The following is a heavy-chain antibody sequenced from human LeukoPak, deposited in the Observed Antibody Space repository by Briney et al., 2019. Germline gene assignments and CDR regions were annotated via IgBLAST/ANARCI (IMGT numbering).Heavy chain of an antibody. Sequence: SETLSLTCTVSGGSISSSSYYWGWIRQPPGKGLEWIGSIYYSGSTYYTPSLKSRVTISVDTPKNQFSLKLSSVTAADTAVYYCARGYCSSTSCYRDFDYWGQGTLVTVSS. CDR1: GGSISSSSYY. V-gene: IGHV4-39*01. D-gene: IGHD2-2*02. CDR2: IYYSGST. J-gene: IGHJ4*02. CDR3: ARGYCSSTSCYRDFDY.